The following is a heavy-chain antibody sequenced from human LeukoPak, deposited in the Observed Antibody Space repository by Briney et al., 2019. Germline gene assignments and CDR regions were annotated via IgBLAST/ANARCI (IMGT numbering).Heavy chain of an antibody. Sequence: PGGSLRLSCAASGFTVSSNYMSWVRQAPGKGLEWVSVIYSGGSTDYADSGKGRFTISRDNSKNTLYPQMNSLRAEDTAVYYCARDYPYSSSFGHDYWGQGTLVTVSS. CDR2: IYSGGST. D-gene: IGHD6-6*01. V-gene: IGHV3-66*01. CDR3: ARDYPYSSSFGHDY. J-gene: IGHJ4*02. CDR1: GFTVSSNY.